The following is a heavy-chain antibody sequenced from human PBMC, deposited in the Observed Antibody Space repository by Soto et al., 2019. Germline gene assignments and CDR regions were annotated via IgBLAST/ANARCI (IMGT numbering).Heavy chain of an antibody. D-gene: IGHD3-10*01. CDR3: ARDLEFRDGNISHLDY. V-gene: IGHV1-69*13. Sequence: SVKVSCKASGGTFRNHVFNWVRQAPGQGLEWMGGIIPIIGTPNYAQKFQGRVTITADASTSTVYLEVSSLRSQDTAVYYCARDLEFRDGNISHLDYWGQGTLVTVPS. J-gene: IGHJ4*02. CDR1: GGTFRNHV. CDR2: IIPIIGTP.